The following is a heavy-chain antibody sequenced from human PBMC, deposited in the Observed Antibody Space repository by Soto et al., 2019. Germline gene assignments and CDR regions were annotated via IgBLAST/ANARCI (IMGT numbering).Heavy chain of an antibody. CDR2: IKPDESEK. J-gene: IGHJ5*02. CDR3: VRGGSNYAS. CDR1: GFTFSDSW. V-gene: IGHV3-7*01. D-gene: IGHD4-4*01. Sequence: EVQLVESGGGLVQPGGSLRLSCTASGFTFSDSWMTWVRQAPGKGLEWVARIKPDESEKKYADSVKGRFSISRDNAKHSMYLQMDSLSGEDTAVYYCVRGGSNYASWGEGTLVTVSS.